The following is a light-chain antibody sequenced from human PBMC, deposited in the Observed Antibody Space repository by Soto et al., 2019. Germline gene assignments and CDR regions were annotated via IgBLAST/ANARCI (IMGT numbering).Light chain of an antibody. CDR3: QQYGSSLPLT. CDR1: QSVSSSY. J-gene: IGKJ4*01. V-gene: IGKV3-20*01. Sequence: ENVFTQSPCTLSLSPGERATLSCRASQSVSSSYLAWYQQKPGQAPRLLIYGASSRATGIPDRFSGSGSGTDFTLTISRLEPEDFAVYYCQQYGSSLPLTFGGGTKVDI. CDR2: GAS.